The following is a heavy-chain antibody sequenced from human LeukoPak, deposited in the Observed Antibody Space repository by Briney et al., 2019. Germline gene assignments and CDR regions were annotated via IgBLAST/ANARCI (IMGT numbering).Heavy chain of an antibody. J-gene: IGHJ4*02. CDR3: ARVRGDYYYDSSGYYDY. Sequence: PGGSLRLSCAASGFTVSSNYMSWVRQAPLKGLEWVSVIYSGGSTFYADSVKGRFTISRDNSKNTLYLQMNSLRAEDTAVYYCARVRGDYYYDSSGYYDYWGQGTLVTVSS. CDR1: GFTVSSNY. D-gene: IGHD3-22*01. V-gene: IGHV3-66*01. CDR2: IYSGGST.